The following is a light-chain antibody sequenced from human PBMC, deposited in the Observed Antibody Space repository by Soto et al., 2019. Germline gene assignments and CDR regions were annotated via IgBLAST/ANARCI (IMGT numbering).Light chain of an antibody. J-gene: IGLJ1*01. CDR2: EVS. Sequence: QSALTQPPSASGSPGQSVTISCTGTSSDVGAYNFVSWYQQHPGKAPKLIISEVSKRPSGVTDRFSGSKSGNTASLTVSGLQAEDEADYYCSSHAGSIHFYVFGTGTKVTVL. V-gene: IGLV2-8*01. CDR1: SSDVGAYNF. CDR3: SSHAGSIHFYV.